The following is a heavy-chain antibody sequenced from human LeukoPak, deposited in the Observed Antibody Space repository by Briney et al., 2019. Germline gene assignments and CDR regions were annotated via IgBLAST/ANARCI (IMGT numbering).Heavy chain of an antibody. CDR3: ATGHKWLQDDFGS. D-gene: IGHD5-24*01. CDR2: IIPIFGTT. CDR1: GYTFTGYY. J-gene: IGHJ4*02. Sequence: ASVKVSCKASGYTFTGYYMHWVRQAPGHGPEWMGGIIPIFGTTNYAQKFQGRVTITADKSTSTAYMELSSLRSEDTAVYYCATGHKWLQDDFGSWGQGTLVTVSS. V-gene: IGHV1-69*06.